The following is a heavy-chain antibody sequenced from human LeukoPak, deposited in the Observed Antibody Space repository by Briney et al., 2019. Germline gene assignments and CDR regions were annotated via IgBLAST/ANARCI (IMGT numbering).Heavy chain of an antibody. Sequence: SETLSLTCTVSGGSISSYYWSWIRQPPGKGVEWIGYIYYSGNTNYNPSLKSRVTISVDTSKNQFSLKLSSVTAADTAVYYCARRITIFGVAPPGSWFDPWGQGTLVTVSS. J-gene: IGHJ5*02. CDR2: IYYSGNT. V-gene: IGHV4-59*08. CDR3: ARRITIFGVAPPGSWFDP. CDR1: GGSISSYY. D-gene: IGHD3-3*01.